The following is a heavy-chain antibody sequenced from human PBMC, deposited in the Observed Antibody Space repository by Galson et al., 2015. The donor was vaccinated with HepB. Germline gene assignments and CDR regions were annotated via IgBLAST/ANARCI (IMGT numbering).Heavy chain of an antibody. D-gene: IGHD3-10*01. CDR1: GGSFSGYY. J-gene: IGHJ3*02. Sequence: LSLTCAVYGGSFSGYYWSWIRQPPGKGLEWIGEINHSGSTNYNPSLKSRVTISVDTSKNQFSLKLSSVTAADTAVYYCARGGTAGLLWFGELLGLAVAFDIWGQGTMVTVSS. CDR3: ARGGTAGLLWFGELLGLAVAFDI. V-gene: IGHV4-34*01. CDR2: INHSGST.